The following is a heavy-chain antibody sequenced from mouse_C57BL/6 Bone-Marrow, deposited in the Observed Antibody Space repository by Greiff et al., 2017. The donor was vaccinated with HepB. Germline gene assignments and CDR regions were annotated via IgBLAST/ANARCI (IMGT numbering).Heavy chain of an antibody. CDR3: ARHYPGAWFAY. V-gene: IGHV1-50*01. D-gene: IGHD1-1*02. CDR1: GYTFTSYW. CDR2: IDPSDSYT. Sequence: QVQLQQPGAELVKPGASVKLSCKASGYTFTSYWMQWVKQRPGQGLEWIGEIDPSDSYTNYNQKFKGKATLTVDTSSSTAYMQLSSLTSEDSAVYYCARHYPGAWFAYWGQGTLVTVSA. J-gene: IGHJ3*01.